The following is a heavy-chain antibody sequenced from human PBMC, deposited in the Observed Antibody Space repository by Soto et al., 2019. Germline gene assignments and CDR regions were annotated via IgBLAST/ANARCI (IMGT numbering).Heavy chain of an antibody. V-gene: IGHV3-30*18. CDR3: AKEGGLSGSYYISSSYYFDY. D-gene: IGHD1-26*01. J-gene: IGHJ4*02. Sequence: GRSLRLSCVASGFTFSSYGMHWVRQAPGKGLEWVAIISYDGSNTYYADSVKGRFTISRDNSKNTLYLQMNSLRAEDTSVYYCAKEGGLSGSYYISSSYYFDYWGQGTLVTVSS. CDR1: GFTFSSYG. CDR2: ISYDGSNT.